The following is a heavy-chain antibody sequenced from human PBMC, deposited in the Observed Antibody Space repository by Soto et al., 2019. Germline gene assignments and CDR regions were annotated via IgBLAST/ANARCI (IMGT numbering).Heavy chain of an antibody. CDR3: ARLPKGTTVTA. J-gene: IGHJ4*02. CDR2: ITSSSDTI. D-gene: IGHD4-17*01. V-gene: IGHV3-48*02. Sequence: EVQLVESGGGLVQPGGSLRLSGAASGFTFSSYSMNWVRQAPGKGLEWVSYITSSSDTIYYADSVKGRFTISRDNAKNSLYLQMNSLGDEDTAVYYCARLPKGTTVTAWGQGTLVTVSS. CDR1: GFTFSSYS.